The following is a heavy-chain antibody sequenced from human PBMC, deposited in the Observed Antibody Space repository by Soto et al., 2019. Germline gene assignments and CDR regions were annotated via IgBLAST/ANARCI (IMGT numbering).Heavy chain of an antibody. Sequence: GGPLRLSCAASGINSSSSSLNWVRQAPGNGLKWVSYISVRSSTIYYTDSVKGRFTISRDNAKNSLHLQMNSLRDEDTAVYYCAFDPGEVVIAWIFDNSGQRTLDTISS. CDR1: GINSSSSS. J-gene: IGHJ4*02. D-gene: IGHD3-22*01. CDR2: ISVRSSTI. V-gene: IGHV3-48*02. CDR3: AFDPGEVVIAWIFDN.